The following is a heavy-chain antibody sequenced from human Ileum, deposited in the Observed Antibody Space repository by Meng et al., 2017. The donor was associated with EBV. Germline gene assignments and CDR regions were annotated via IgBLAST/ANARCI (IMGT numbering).Heavy chain of an antibody. CDR1: GGSISSSDCF. CDR3: VRRQKSDGDYAHFDN. J-gene: IGHJ4*02. Sequence: QLHLRGAGPALVKPSATLSLPGTVSGGSISSSDCFWYVIRQPPGKGLELLGSIYYSGKTYYNPSLRSRVSISVDTSKNQFSLKLSSVTAADTAVYYCVRRQKSDGDYAHFDNWGQGTLVTVSS. D-gene: IGHD4-17*01. CDR2: IYYSGKT. V-gene: IGHV4-39*01.